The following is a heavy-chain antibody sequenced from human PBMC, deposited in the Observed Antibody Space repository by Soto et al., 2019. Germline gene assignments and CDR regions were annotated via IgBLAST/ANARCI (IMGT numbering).Heavy chain of an antibody. CDR1: GFTVSSNY. D-gene: IGHD6-19*01. CDR3: TASSGWYNAFDI. V-gene: IGHV3-66*01. CDR2: IYSGGST. J-gene: IGHJ3*02. Sequence: GGSLRLSCAASGFTVSSNYMSWVRQAPGKGLEWVSVIYSGGSTYYADSVKDRFTISRDNSKNTLYLQMNSLRAEDTAVYYCTASSGWYNAFDIWGQGTMVTVSS.